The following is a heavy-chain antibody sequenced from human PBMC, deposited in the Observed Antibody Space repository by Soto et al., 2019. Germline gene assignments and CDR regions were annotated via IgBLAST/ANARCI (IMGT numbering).Heavy chain of an antibody. V-gene: IGHV3-30*18. CDR1: GFTFSSYG. J-gene: IGHJ4*02. CDR2: ISYDGSNK. Sequence: GGSLRLSCAASGFTFSSYGMHWVRQVPGKGLEGVAVISYDGSNKYYGDSVKGRFTISRDNSQNTLYLQMNSLRVEDTAVYYCAKVLRYSSSPPDYWGQGTLVTVSS. D-gene: IGHD6-19*01. CDR3: AKVLRYSSSPPDY.